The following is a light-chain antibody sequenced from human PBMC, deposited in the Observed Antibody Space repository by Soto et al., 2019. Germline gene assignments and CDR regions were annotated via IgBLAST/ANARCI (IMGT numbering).Light chain of an antibody. CDR2: KVS. CDR1: QSISSW. CDR3: MQGTHWPWT. Sequence: MTQSPSTLSASVGDTVTITCRASQSISSWLAWYQQRPGQSPRRLIYKVSNRDSGVPDRFSGSGSGTDFTLKISRVEAEDIGVYYCMQGTHWPWTFGQGTKVDIK. V-gene: IGKV2-30*01. J-gene: IGKJ1*01.